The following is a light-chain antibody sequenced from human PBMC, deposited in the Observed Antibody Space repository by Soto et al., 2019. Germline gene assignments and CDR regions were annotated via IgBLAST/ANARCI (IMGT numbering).Light chain of an antibody. Sequence: EIVLTQSPATLSLSPGERATLSCRASQGVSSYLAWYQQKPGQAPRLLIYDASNRATGIPARFSGSGPGTDFTLTIRSIETEDFAVYYCQQYGSSPRTFGQGTKVDIK. CDR1: QGVSSY. J-gene: IGKJ1*01. V-gene: IGKV3D-11*01. CDR3: QQYGSSPRT. CDR2: DAS.